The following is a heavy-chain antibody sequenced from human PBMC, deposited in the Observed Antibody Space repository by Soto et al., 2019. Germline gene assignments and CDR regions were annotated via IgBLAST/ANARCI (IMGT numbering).Heavy chain of an antibody. CDR2: IYYSGST. Sequence: PSETLSLTCTVSGGSISSSSYYWGWIRQPPGKGLEWIGSIYYSGSTYYNPSLKSRVTISVDTSKNQFSLKLSSVTAADTAVYYCARDPSRGGYYYYGMDVWGQGTTVTVSS. CDR1: GGSISSSSYY. D-gene: IGHD2-15*01. V-gene: IGHV4-39*07. CDR3: ARDPSRGGYYYYGMDV. J-gene: IGHJ6*02.